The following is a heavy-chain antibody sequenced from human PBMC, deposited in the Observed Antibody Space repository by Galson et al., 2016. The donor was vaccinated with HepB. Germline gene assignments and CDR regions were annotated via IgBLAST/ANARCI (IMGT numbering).Heavy chain of an antibody. V-gene: IGHV1-2*02. D-gene: IGHD3-3*01. CDR1: SFTSNDYY. CDR3: ARGGPFYDYWSGYPTTSDSHVMDV. Sequence: SVKVSCKASSFTSNDYYFHWVRQSPGQGLEWMGWIHPNGIDTDSAQKFHGRVTLTRDRSIQTVYMELSSLTSDDTAVYYCARGGPFYDYWSGYPTTSDSHVMDVWGQGTTVTVSS. CDR2: IHPNGIDT. J-gene: IGHJ6*02.